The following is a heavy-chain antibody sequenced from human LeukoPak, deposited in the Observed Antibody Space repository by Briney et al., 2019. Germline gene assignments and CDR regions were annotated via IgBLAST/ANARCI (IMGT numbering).Heavy chain of an antibody. CDR2: ISAYNGNT. Sequence: GASVKVSCKASGYTFTSYGISWVRQAPGQGLEWMGWISAYNGNTNYAQKLPGRVPMTTATSTSTAYMELRSLRSDDTAVYYCAGSIAVAGTHAFDIWGQGTMVTVSS. CDR1: GYTFTSYG. J-gene: IGHJ3*02. D-gene: IGHD6-19*01. CDR3: AGSIAVAGTHAFDI. V-gene: IGHV1-18*01.